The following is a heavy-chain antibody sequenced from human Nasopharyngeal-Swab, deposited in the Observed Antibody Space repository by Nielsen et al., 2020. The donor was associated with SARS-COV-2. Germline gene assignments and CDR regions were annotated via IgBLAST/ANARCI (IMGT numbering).Heavy chain of an antibody. CDR2: ISGSGGST. CDR3: AKGHSSSWPDYYYGMDV. D-gene: IGHD6-13*01. Sequence: GESLKISCAASGFTVSSNYMSWVRQAPGKGLEWVSAISGSGGSTYYADSVKGRFTISRDNSKNTLYLQMNSLRAEDTAVYYCAKGHSSSWPDYYYGMDVWGQGTTVTVSS. V-gene: IGHV3-23*01. CDR1: GFTVSSNY. J-gene: IGHJ6*02.